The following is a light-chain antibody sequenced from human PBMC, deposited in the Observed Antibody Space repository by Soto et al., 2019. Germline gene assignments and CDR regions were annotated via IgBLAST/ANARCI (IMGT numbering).Light chain of an antibody. V-gene: IGKV3-15*01. CDR2: GVS. Sequence: IEMTQSPATLSASPGDRATLSRRASQPVNNNLAWYQQKPGHAPRLLIYGVSTRATGIPARFSGSGSGTEFTLIITSLQSEDSAVYYCQQHNSWLWTFGQGTKVDIK. CDR3: QQHNSWLWT. CDR1: QPVNNN. J-gene: IGKJ1*01.